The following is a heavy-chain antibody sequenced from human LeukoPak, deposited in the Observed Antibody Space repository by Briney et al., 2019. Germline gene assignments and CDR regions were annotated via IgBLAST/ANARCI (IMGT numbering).Heavy chain of an antibody. CDR3: ARHVYHPVTTVWAFDI. Sequence: SETLSLTCAVSGYSISRGYYWGWIRQPPGKGLEWIGSIYHSGSTYYNPPLKSRVTISVDPSKNQFYLKLSVGSVADTAVYYCARHVYHPVTTVWAFDIWGQGTMVTVSS. J-gene: IGHJ3*02. CDR1: GYSISRGYY. D-gene: IGHD4-17*01. V-gene: IGHV4-38-2*01. CDR2: IYHSGST.